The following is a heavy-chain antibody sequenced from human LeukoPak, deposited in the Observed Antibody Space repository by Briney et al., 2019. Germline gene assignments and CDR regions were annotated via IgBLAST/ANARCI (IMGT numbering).Heavy chain of an antibody. V-gene: IGHV3-74*01. J-gene: IGHJ4*02. CDR3: ARDGISCTGGHCYFAP. CDR2: INNDGSST. CDR1: GFILSNYW. Sequence: TGGSMRLSCATSGFILSNYWMHWVRQAPGKGLVWVSRINNDGSSTTYADSVKGRFTISRDNARNTLYLQMNSLRAEDTAVYYCARDGISCTGGHCYFAPWGQGTLVTVSS. D-gene: IGHD2-8*02.